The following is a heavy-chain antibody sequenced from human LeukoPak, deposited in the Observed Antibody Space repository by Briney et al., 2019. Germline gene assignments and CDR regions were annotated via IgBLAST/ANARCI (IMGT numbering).Heavy chain of an antibody. Sequence: ASVKVSCKVSGYTLTELSMHWVRQAPGKGLEWMGGFDPEDGETIYAQKFQGRVTMTEDTSTDTAYMELSSLRSEDTAVYYCATGIAAAATDWYFDLWGRGTLVTVSS. CDR3: ATGIAAAATDWYFDL. CDR1: GYTLTELS. CDR2: FDPEDGET. D-gene: IGHD6-13*01. V-gene: IGHV1-24*01. J-gene: IGHJ2*01.